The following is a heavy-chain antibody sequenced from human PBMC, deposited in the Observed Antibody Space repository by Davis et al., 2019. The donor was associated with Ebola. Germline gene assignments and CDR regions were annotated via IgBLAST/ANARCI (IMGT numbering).Heavy chain of an antibody. D-gene: IGHD1-1*01. V-gene: IGHV4-59*01. CDR1: GDSISNYY. J-gene: IGHJ4*02. CDR3: AREGGTITTTFEY. Sequence: ETLSLTCGVSGDSISNYYWSWIRQSPGKGLEWIGYISYSGSTNYNPSLKGRVTISRDTSKNQVSLSLRSVTAADTAIYYCAREGGTITTTFEYWGQGTLVTVSS. CDR2: ISYSGST.